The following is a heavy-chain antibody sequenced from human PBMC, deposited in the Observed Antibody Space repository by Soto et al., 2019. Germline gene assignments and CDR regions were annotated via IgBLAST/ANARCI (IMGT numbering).Heavy chain of an antibody. CDR2: IKQDGSEK. D-gene: IGHD4-17*01. CDR3: ARDGDYDPYYFDY. J-gene: IGHJ4*02. CDR1: GFTFSSYW. V-gene: IGHV3-7*01. Sequence: GGSLRLSCAASGFTFSSYWMSWVRQAPGKGLEWVANIKQDGSEKYYVDSVKGRFTISRDNAKNSLYLQMNSLRAEDTAVYYCARDGDYDPYYFDYWGQGTLVTVSS.